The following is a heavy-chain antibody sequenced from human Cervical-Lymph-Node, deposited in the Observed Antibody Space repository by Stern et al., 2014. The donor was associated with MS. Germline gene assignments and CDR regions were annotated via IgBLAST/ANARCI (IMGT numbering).Heavy chain of an antibody. CDR2: IYYSGST. D-gene: IGHD1-26*01. Sequence: VQLVQSGPGLVKPSQTLSLTCTVSGGSISSGGYYWSWIRQHPGKGLEWIGYIYYSGSTYYNPSLKSRVTISVDTSKNQFSLKLSSVTAADTAVYYCARNLLAYYRIGSPPITENWFDPWGQGTLVTVSS. V-gene: IGHV4-31*03. CDR3: ARNLLAYYRIGSPPITENWFDP. CDR1: GGSISSGGYY. J-gene: IGHJ5*02.